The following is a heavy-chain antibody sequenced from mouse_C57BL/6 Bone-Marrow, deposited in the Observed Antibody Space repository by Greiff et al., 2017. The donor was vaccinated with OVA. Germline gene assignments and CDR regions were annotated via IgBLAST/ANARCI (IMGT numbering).Heavy chain of an antibody. Sequence: LMESGAELASPGASVTLSCKASGYTFTDHIMNWVKKRPGQGLEWIGRIYPVSGETNYNQKFMGKATFSVDRSSSTVYMVLHSLTSEDPAVFDCGIYGSSVRRFADWGKGTLVTVSA. CDR1: GYTFTDHI. D-gene: IGHD1-1*01. J-gene: IGHJ3*01. V-gene: IGHV1-11*01. CDR2: IYPVSGET. CDR3: GIYGSSVRRFAD.